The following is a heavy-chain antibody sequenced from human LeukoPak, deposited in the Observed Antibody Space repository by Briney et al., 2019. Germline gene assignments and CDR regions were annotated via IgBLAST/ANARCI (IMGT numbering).Heavy chain of an antibody. Sequence: GGSLRLSCAASGFTFSSYGMNWVRQAPGKGLEWVSYIGTSSSTIYYADSVKGRFTISRDNAKNSLYLQMNSLRAEDTAVYYCARGPGGLRSYYYYGMDVWGQGTTVTVSS. CDR1: GFTFSSYG. D-gene: IGHD3-16*01. CDR3: ARGPGGLRSYYYYGMDV. V-gene: IGHV3-48*01. CDR2: IGTSSSTI. J-gene: IGHJ6*02.